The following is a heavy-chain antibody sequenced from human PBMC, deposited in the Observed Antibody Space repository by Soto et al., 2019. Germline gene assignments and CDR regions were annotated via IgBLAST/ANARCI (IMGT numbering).Heavy chain of an antibody. Sequence: EVQLLESWGGLVQPGGSQRLSCAASGFTFSAYAMTGVRQAPGKGLEWVSSISGGGLNTYYADSVKGRFTISRDNSKNTVSLQMNSLRADDTAVYYCAKSPDFYYYGMDVWGQGTTVTVSS. V-gene: IGHV3-23*01. J-gene: IGHJ6*02. CDR2: ISGGGLNT. CDR3: AKSPDFYYYGMDV. CDR1: GFTFSAYA.